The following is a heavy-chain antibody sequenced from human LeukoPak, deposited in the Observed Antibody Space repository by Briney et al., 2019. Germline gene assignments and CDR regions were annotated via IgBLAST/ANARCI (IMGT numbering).Heavy chain of an antibody. CDR1: GDSISSSY. CDR2: VYYTGSS. D-gene: IGHD4-23*01. V-gene: IGHV4-59*01. CDR3: ARGLYGGNSDY. Sequence: SETLSLTCTVSGDSISSSYWSWIRQPPGKGLEWIGYVYYTGSSYYNPSLKSRATTSIDMSKNQFSLKLTSMTAADTAVYYCARGLYGGNSDYWGQGTLVTVSS. J-gene: IGHJ4*02.